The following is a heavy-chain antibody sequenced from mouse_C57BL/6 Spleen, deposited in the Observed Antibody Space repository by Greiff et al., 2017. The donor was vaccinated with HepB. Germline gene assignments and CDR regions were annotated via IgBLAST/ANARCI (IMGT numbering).Heavy chain of an antibody. D-gene: IGHD1-1*01. CDR1: GYAFTNYL. CDR3: AINYYGSSYYAMDY. CDR2: INPGSGGT. V-gene: IGHV1-54*01. J-gene: IGHJ4*01. Sequence: QVQLQQSGAELVRPGTSVKVSCKASGYAFTNYLIEWVKQRPGQGLEWIGVINPGSGGTNYNEKFKGKATLTADKSSSTAYMQLSSLTSEDSAVYYCAINYYGSSYYAMDYWGQGTSVTVSS.